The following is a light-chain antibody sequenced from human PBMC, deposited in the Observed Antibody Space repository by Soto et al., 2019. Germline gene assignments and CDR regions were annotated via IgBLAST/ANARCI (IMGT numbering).Light chain of an antibody. CDR1: QSLSRN. J-gene: IGKJ3*01. CDR3: QHYNDWPPAFT. Sequence: EILMTQSPATLSVSPGERATLSCRASQSLSRNLAWYQQKPGQAPRLLIYGASTRASGIPARFSGSGSGTDFSLTISGLQSEDFALYYCQHYNDWPPAFTFGPGTKVAL. CDR2: GAS. V-gene: IGKV3-15*01.